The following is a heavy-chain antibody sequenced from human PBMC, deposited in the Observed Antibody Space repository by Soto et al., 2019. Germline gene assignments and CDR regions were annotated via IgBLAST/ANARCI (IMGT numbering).Heavy chain of an antibody. D-gene: IGHD3-10*01. CDR1: RFTFSSYA. Sequence: EVQLLESGGGLVQPGGSLRLSCAASRFTFSSYAMSWVRQAPGKGLEWVSAISGSGGSTYYADSVKGRFTISRDNSKNTLYLQMNSLRAEDTAVYYCAKMTRITMVRGVYFDYWGQGTLVTVSS. CDR3: AKMTRITMVRGVYFDY. V-gene: IGHV3-23*01. CDR2: ISGSGGST. J-gene: IGHJ4*02.